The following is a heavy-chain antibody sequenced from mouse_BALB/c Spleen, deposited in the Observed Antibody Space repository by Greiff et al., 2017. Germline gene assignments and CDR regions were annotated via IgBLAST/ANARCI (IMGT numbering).Heavy chain of an antibody. J-gene: IGHJ2*01. V-gene: IGHV14-3*02. Sequence: VQLKESGAELVKPGASVKLSCTASGFNIKDTYMHWVKQRPEQGLEWIGRIDPANGNTKYDPKFQGKATITADTSSNTAYLQLSSLTSEDTAVYYCASTVVADYWGQGTTLTVSS. D-gene: IGHD1-1*01. CDR1: GFNIKDTY. CDR3: ASTVVADY. CDR2: IDPANGNT.